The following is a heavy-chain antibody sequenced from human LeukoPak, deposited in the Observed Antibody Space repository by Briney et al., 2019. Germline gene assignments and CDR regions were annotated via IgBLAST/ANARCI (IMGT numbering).Heavy chain of an antibody. J-gene: IGHJ4*02. D-gene: IGHD6-13*01. CDR3: ARGPAAALVPYYFDY. CDR2: ISSSGSTI. V-gene: IGHV3-11*01. CDR1: GFTFSDYY. Sequence: PGGSLRLSCAASGFTFSDYYMSWIRQAPGKGLEWVSYISSSGSTIYYADSVKGRFTISRDNAKNSLYLQMNSLRAEDTAVYHCARGPAAALVPYYFDYWGQGALVTVSS.